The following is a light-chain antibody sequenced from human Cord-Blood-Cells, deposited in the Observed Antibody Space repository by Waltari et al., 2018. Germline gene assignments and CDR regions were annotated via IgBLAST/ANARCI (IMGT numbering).Light chain of an antibody. CDR3: QQYGSSPRT. V-gene: IGKV3-20*01. J-gene: IGKJ1*01. CDR1: QSVSSSY. Sequence: DSVLTQTPGTLSLSPVARVTLSCRASQSVSSSYLAWYQQKPGQAPRLLIYGASSRATGIPDRFSGSGSGTDFTLTISRLEPEDFAVYYCQQYGSSPRTFGQGTKVEIK. CDR2: GAS.